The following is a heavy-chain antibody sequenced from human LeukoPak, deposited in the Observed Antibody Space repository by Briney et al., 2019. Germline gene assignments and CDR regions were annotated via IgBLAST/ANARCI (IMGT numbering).Heavy chain of an antibody. Sequence: ASVKVSCKASGYTFTGYYMHWVRQAPGQGLEWMGWINPNSGGTNYAQKFQGRVTMTRDTSISTAYMELSRLRSDDTAVYYCARGIDRYDSSGYYYVRTPYFDYWGQGTLVTVSS. D-gene: IGHD3-22*01. CDR3: ARGIDRYDSSGYYYVRTPYFDY. V-gene: IGHV1-2*02. CDR2: INPNSGGT. J-gene: IGHJ4*02. CDR1: GYTFTGYY.